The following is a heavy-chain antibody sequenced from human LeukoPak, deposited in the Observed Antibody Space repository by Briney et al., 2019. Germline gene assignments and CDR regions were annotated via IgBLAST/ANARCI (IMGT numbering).Heavy chain of an antibody. Sequence: PGGSLRLSCVASGFTFTNYGMHWVHQAPGKGLEWVAFIRSDGSKNYYGDSVRGRFTISRDTSKNTLYLQMNTLRPEDTAVYYCTKASGRNLYGMDVWGQGTTVIVSS. J-gene: IGHJ6*02. V-gene: IGHV3-30*02. D-gene: IGHD3-10*01. CDR2: IRSDGSKN. CDR3: TKASGRNLYGMDV. CDR1: GFTFTNYG.